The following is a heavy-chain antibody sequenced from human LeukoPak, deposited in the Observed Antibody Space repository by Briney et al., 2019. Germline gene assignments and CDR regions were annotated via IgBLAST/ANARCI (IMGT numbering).Heavy chain of an antibody. CDR3: ARDGPDYYDSSGYYLDY. CDR2: ISGSGGST. Sequence: PGGSLRLSCAASGFTFSSYAMSWVRQAPGKGLEWVSAISGSGGSTYYADSVKGRFTISRDNSKNTLYLQMNSLRAEDTAVYYCARDGPDYYDSSGYYLDYWGQGTLVTVSS. J-gene: IGHJ4*02. CDR1: GFTFSSYA. D-gene: IGHD3-22*01. V-gene: IGHV3-23*01.